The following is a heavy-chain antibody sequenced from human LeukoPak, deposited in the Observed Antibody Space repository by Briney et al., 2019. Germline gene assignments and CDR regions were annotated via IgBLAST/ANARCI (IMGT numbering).Heavy chain of an antibody. D-gene: IGHD6-19*01. CDR2: IYTSGST. V-gene: IGHV4-4*07. CDR1: GGSISSYY. J-gene: IGHJ5*02. Sequence: PSETLSLTCTVSGGSISSYYWSWIRQPAGKGLEWIGRIYTSGSTNYNPSLKSRVTMSVDTSKNQFSLKLSSVTAADTAVYYCARVAESRGSGWYVWFDPWGQGTLVTVSS. CDR3: ARVAESRGSGWYVWFDP.